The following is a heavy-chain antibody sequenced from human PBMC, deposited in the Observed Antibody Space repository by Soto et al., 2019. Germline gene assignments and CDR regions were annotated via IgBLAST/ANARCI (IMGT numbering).Heavy chain of an antibody. CDR3: ARDRDYDFWSGYSDYYYMDV. D-gene: IGHD3-3*01. V-gene: IGHV4-31*03. J-gene: IGHJ6*03. Sequence: SETLSLTCTVSGGSISSVGYCWSWIRQHPGKGLEWIGYIYYSGSTYYNPSLKSRVTISVDTSKNQFSLKLSSVTAADTAVYYCARDRDYDFWSGYSDYYYMDVWGKGTTVT. CDR1: GGSISSVGYC. CDR2: IYYSGST.